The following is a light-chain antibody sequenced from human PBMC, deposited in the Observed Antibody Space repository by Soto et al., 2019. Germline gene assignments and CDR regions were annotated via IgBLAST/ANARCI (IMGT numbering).Light chain of an antibody. CDR3: QTWGTGIQV. J-gene: IGLJ2*01. V-gene: IGLV4-69*01. CDR1: SGHSSYA. CDR2: LNSDGSH. Sequence: QSVLTQSPSASASLGASVKLTCTPSSGHSSYAIAWHQQQPEKGPRYLMKLNSDGSHSKGDGIPDRFSGSSSGAERYLTISSLQSEDEADYYCQTWGTGIQVFGGGTQLTVL.